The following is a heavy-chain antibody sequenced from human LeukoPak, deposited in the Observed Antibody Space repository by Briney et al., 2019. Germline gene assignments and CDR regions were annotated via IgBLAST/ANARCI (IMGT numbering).Heavy chain of an antibody. J-gene: IGHJ6*02. CDR1: GFTFSSYA. CDR3: AKKRRLATYNYYGRDV. D-gene: IGHD3-9*01. CDR2: ISYDGSNK. Sequence: GGSLRLSCAASGFTFSSYAMHWVRQAPGKGLEWVAVISYDGSNKYYADSVKGRFTISRDNSKNTLYLQMNSLRAEDTAVYYWAKKRRLATYNYYGRDVWGQGTTVTVSS. V-gene: IGHV3-30*04.